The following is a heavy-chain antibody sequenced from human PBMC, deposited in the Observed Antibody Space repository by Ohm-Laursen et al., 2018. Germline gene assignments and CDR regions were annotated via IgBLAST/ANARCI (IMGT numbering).Heavy chain of an antibody. CDR1: GFTFSSYS. V-gene: IGHV3-21*01. J-gene: IGHJ4*02. CDR3: AKENPSYFYDY. CDR2: ISSSSSYI. Sequence: SLRLSCAASGFTFSSYSMNWVRQAPGKGLEWVSSISSSSSYIYYADSVKGRFTISRDDSKNTLFLQMSALRAEDTALYYCAKENPSYFYDYWGQGTLVTVSS. D-gene: IGHD3-10*01.